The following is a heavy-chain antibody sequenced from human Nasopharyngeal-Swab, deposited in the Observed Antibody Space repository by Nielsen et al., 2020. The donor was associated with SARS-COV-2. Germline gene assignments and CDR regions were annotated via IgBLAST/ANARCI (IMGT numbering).Heavy chain of an antibody. CDR2: ISGDSDST. CDR3: AKDRDSGDDSEEYYHYYGMDV. CDR1: GFTVSSNY. J-gene: IGHJ6*02. Sequence: GESLKISCAASGFTVSSNYMSWVRQAPGKGLEWVSVISGDSDSTYYTDSVRGRFTISRDNSKNTLNLQMNNLRAEDTAIYYCAKDRDSGDDSEEYYHYYGMDVWGQGAPVTVFS. D-gene: IGHD5-12*01. V-gene: IGHV3-23*01.